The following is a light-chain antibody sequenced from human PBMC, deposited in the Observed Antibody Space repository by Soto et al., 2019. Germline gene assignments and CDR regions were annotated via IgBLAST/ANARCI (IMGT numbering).Light chain of an antibody. Sequence: QSALTQPRSVSGSPGQSVTISCTGTSSDVGGYNSVSWYQHHPGKAPKLMIYDVSKRPSGVPDRFSGSKSGNTASLTISGLQAEDEADYYCCSYAGTYTFIVFGTGTQLTVL. CDR1: SSDVGGYNS. V-gene: IGLV2-11*01. CDR3: CSYAGTYTFIV. CDR2: DVS. J-gene: IGLJ7*01.